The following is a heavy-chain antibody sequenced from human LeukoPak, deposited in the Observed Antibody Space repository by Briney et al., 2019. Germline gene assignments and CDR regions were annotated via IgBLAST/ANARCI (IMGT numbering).Heavy chain of an antibody. CDR1: GFTLISNY. J-gene: IGHJ4*02. CDR3: AREIGGALHYFDY. V-gene: IGHV3-53*01. Sequence: GGSLRLSCAVSGFTLISNYMSWVRQAPGKGLEWVSTIYSGGTTYCADSVKGRFTISRDNSKNTLYLQMDSLRAEDTAVYYCAREIGGALHYFDYWGQGTLVTVSS. CDR2: IYSGGTT. D-gene: IGHD1-26*01.